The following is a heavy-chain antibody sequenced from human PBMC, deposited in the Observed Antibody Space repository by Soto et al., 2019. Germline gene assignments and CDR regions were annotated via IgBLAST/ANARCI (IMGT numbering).Heavy chain of an antibody. CDR1: GFSLSNARMG. D-gene: IGHD3-22*01. CDR2: IFSNDEK. Sequence: QVTLKESGPVLVKPTETLTLTCTVSGFSLSNARMGVSWIRQPPGKALEWLAHIFSNDEKSYSTSLKSRLTIPKDNSKSQVGLNNTKMDPFDTATYYCARIREEGFYDRCGYSIILLDFLGQGTLVTVSS. CDR3: ARIREEGFYDRCGYSIILLDF. V-gene: IGHV2-26*01. J-gene: IGHJ4*02.